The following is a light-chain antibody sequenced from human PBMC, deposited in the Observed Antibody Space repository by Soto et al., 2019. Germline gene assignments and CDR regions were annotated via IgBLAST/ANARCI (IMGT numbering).Light chain of an antibody. CDR2: EVS. CDR3: YSYRGYYTRV. J-gene: IGLJ1*01. CDR1: SSDVGGYNF. Sequence: QSALTQPASVSGSPGQSITISCTGTSSDVGGYNFVSWYQQHPGGAPKLLIYEVSRRPSGVSNRFSGSKSGDTASLTISGLQAEDEADYYCYSYRGYYTRVFGTGTKVTVL. V-gene: IGLV2-14*01.